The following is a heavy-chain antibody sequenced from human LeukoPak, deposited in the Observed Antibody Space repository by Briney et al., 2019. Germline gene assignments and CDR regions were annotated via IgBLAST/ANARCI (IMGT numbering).Heavy chain of an antibody. CDR1: GFTFTSYA. CDR2: LSGSGGTT. J-gene: IGHJ4*02. Sequence: GGSLRLSCAASGFTFTSYAMTWVRQAPGKGLEWVSALSGSGGTTYYADSVRGRFTISRDNSKNTLYLQMNSLRVEDTAVYYCAKSIAWPGNTYGLGDYWGQGTLVTVSS. D-gene: IGHD3/OR15-3a*01. CDR3: AKSIAWPGNTYGLGDY. V-gene: IGHV3-23*01.